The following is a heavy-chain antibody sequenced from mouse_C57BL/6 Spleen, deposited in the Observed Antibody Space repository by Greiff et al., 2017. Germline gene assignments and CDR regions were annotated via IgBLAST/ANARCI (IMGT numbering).Heavy chain of an antibody. V-gene: IGHV5-9*01. CDR1: GFTFSGYT. CDR2: ISGGGGNT. CDR3: ARHVGYLDY. J-gene: IGHJ2*01. Sequence: EVQGVESGGGLVKPGGSLKLSCAASGFTFSGYTMSWVRQTPEKRLEWVATISGGGGNTYYPDSVKGRFTISRDNAKNTLYLQLSSLRSEDTAWYYCARHVGYLDYWGQGTTLTVSS.